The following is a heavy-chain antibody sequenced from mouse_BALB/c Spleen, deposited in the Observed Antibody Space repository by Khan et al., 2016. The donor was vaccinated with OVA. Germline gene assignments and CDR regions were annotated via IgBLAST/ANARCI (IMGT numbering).Heavy chain of an antibody. J-gene: IGHJ4*01. Sequence: QVQLQQPGAELVKPGAPVKLSCKASGYTFIRYWVNWVKQRPGRGLEWIGRIDPSDSETHYNQKFKDKATLTVDKSSSTAYIQLSSLTSEDSAVYYGARVAYYRYYAMDYWGQGTSVTVSS. CDR1: GYTFIRYW. CDR2: IDPSDSET. CDR3: ARVAYYRYYAMDY. D-gene: IGHD2-12*01. V-gene: IGHV1-69*02.